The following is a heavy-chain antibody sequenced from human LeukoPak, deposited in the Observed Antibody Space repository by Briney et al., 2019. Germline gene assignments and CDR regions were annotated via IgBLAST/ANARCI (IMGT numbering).Heavy chain of an antibody. CDR2: ISGSGGST. CDR3: AKDLRYSYGRYYFDY. Sequence: GGSLRLSCAASGFTFSSYAMSWVRQAPGKGLEWVSAISGSGGSTYYADSVKGRFTISRDNSKNTLYLQMNSLRAEDTAVYYCAKDLRYSYGRYYFDYWGQGTLVTVSS. V-gene: IGHV3-23*01. CDR1: GFTFSSYA. D-gene: IGHD5-18*01. J-gene: IGHJ4*02.